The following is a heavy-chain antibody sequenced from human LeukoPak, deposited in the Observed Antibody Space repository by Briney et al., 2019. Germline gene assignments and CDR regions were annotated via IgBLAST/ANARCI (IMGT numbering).Heavy chain of an antibody. V-gene: IGHV3-74*01. Sequence: GGSLRLSCAASGFNFSYQWMYWVRQAPGKGLVWVSRVKSDGSMTEYADSVKGRLTISRDNAKNTLYLQMNSLRAEDTAVYYCARGGLYGGSSLYPWGQGTLVTVSS. CDR1: GFNFSYQW. CDR2: VKSDGSMT. J-gene: IGHJ5*02. CDR3: ARGGLYGGSSLYP. D-gene: IGHD6-6*01.